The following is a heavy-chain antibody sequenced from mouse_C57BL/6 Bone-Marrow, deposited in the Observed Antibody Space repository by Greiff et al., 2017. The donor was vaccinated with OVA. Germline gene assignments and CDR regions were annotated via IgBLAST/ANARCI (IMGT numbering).Heavy chain of an antibody. CDR3: ARSRAYYYGSREFAY. J-gene: IGHJ3*01. V-gene: IGHV1-82*01. CDR1: GYAFSSSW. CDR2: IYPGDGDT. Sequence: VQGVESGPELVKPGASVKISCKASGYAFSSSWMNWVKQRPGKGLEWIGRIYPGDGDTNYNGKFKGKATLTADKSSSTAYMQLSSLTSEDSAVYFCARSRAYYYGSREFAYWGQGTLVTVSA. D-gene: IGHD1-1*01.